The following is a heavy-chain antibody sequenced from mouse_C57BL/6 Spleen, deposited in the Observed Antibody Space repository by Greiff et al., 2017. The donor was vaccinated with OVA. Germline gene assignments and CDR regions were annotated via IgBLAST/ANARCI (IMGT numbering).Heavy chain of an antibody. CDR2: ISYDGSN. CDR3: ARRDSSGYVFAY. D-gene: IGHD3-2*02. J-gene: IGHJ3*01. V-gene: IGHV3-6*01. Sequence: ESGPGLVKPSQSLSLTCSVTGYSITSGYYWNWIRQFPGNKLEWMGYISYDGSNNYNPSLKNRISITRDTSKNQFFLKLNSVTTEDTATYYCARRDSSGYVFAYWGQGTLVTVSA. CDR1: GYSITSGYY.